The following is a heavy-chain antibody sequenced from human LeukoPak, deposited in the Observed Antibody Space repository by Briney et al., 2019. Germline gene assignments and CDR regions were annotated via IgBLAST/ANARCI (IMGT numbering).Heavy chain of an antibody. J-gene: IGHJ4*02. CDR2: IKSKTDGGTA. D-gene: IGHD3-10*01. Sequence: GGSLRLSCAASGFTFSNAWMSWVRQAPGKGLEWVGRIKSKTDGGTADYAAPVKGRFTISRDDSKNTLYLQMNSLKTEDTAVYYCTTATRPYYYGSGSYHFDYWGQGTLVTVSS. CDR3: TTATRPYYYGSGSYHFDY. CDR1: GFTFSNAW. V-gene: IGHV3-15*01.